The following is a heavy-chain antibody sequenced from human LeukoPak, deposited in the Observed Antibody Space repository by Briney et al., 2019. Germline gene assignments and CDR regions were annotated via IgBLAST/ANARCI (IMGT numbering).Heavy chain of an antibody. CDR1: GFTFTSSA. CDR3: AAECMTQDAFDI. Sequence: TSVKVSCKASGFTFTSSAMQCVRQARGQRLEWIGWIVVGSGNTNYAQKFQERVTITRDMSTSTAYMELSSLRSEDTAVYYCAAECMTQDAFDIWGQGTMVTVSS. CDR2: IVVGSGNT. J-gene: IGHJ3*02. V-gene: IGHV1-58*02.